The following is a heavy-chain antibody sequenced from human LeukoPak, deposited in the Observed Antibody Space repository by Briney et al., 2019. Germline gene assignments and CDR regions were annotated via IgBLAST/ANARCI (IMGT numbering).Heavy chain of an antibody. J-gene: IGHJ4*02. CDR2: ISSSSSYI. V-gene: IGHV3-21*01. CDR3: ARGGQWELPYYFDY. Sequence: GGSLRLSCAASGFTFSSYSMNWVRQAPGKGLEWVSSISSSSSYIYHADSVKGRFTISRDNAKNSLYLQMNSLRAEDTAVYYCARGGQWELPYYFDYWGQGTLVTVSS. D-gene: IGHD1-26*01. CDR1: GFTFSSYS.